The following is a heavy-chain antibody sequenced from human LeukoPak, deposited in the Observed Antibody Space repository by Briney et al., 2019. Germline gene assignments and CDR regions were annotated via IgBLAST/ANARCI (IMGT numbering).Heavy chain of an antibody. J-gene: IGHJ6*03. CDR2: ISGSGGST. D-gene: IGHD6-13*01. Sequence: GGSLRLSCAASGFTFSSYGMSWVRQAPGKGLEWVSTISGSGGSTYYADSVKGRFTISRNNSKNTLYLQMNSLRAEDTAVYYCAKDATPALGTVYMDVWGKGTTVTISS. CDR3: AKDATPALGTVYMDV. CDR1: GFTFSSYG. V-gene: IGHV3-23*01.